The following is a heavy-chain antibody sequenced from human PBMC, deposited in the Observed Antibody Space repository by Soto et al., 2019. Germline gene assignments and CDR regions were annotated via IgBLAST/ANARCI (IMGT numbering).Heavy chain of an antibody. CDR2: INHSGST. CDR3: ARGLPIQLSDYYYYGMDV. V-gene: IGHV4-34*01. CDR1: GGSFSGYY. J-gene: IGHJ6*02. D-gene: IGHD5-18*01. Sequence: QVQLQQWGAGLLKPSETLSLTCAVYGGSFSGYYWSWIRQPPGKGLEWIGEINHSGSTNYNPSLKSRGTISVDTSKNQFSLKLSSVTAADTAVYYCARGLPIQLSDYYYYGMDVWGQGTTVTVSS.